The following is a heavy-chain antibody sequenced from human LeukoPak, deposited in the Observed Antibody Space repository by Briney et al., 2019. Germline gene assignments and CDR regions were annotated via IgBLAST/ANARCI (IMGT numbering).Heavy chain of an antibody. Sequence: ASVKVSCKVSGYTLTELSMHWVRQAPGKGLEWMGGFDPEDGETIYAQKFQGRVTMTEDTSTDTAYMELSSLRSEDTAVYYCATETYSSGWYPYFDYWGQGTLVTVSS. CDR1: GYTLTELS. CDR2: FDPEDGET. J-gene: IGHJ4*02. V-gene: IGHV1-24*01. CDR3: ATETYSSGWYPYFDY. D-gene: IGHD6-19*01.